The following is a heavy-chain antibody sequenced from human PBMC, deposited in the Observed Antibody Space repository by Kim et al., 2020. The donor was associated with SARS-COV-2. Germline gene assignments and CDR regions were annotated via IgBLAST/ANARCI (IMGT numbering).Heavy chain of an antibody. CDR3: ARDQAVLWLEEASNFFDF. CDR2: ISTYNGDT. CDR1: GYDLASYG. J-gene: IGHJ3*01. D-gene: IGHD1-7*01. V-gene: IGHV1-18*01. Sequence: ASVKVSCKASGYDLASYGISWVRQAPGQGLEWMGWISTYNGDTNYPQKFQDRVTMTTDTSTNTIHLELTSLTSDDTAVYYCARDQAVLWLEEASNFFDFWGRGTMVTVSS.